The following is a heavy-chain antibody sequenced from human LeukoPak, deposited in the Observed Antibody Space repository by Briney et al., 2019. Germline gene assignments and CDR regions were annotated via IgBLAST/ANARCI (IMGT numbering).Heavy chain of an antibody. CDR3: VAAPYYYYYMDV. CDR1: GFTFSNYN. Sequence: GSLRLSCAASGFTFSNYNMNWVRQAPGKGLEWIGEINHSGSTNYNPSLKSRVTISVDTSKNQFSLKLSSVTAADTAVYYCVAAPYYYYYMDVWGKGTTVTVSS. V-gene: IGHV4-34*08. D-gene: IGHD2-15*01. J-gene: IGHJ6*03. CDR2: INHSGST.